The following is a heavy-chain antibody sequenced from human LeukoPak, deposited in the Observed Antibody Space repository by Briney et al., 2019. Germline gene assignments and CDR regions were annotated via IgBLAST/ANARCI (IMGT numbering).Heavy chain of an antibody. D-gene: IGHD1-26*01. CDR2: ISGGGGST. CDR3: AKGGKWDVTPFDY. CDR1: GFTFSGYA. V-gene: IGHV3-23*01. Sequence: GSLRLSCAASGFTFSGYAMSWVRQAPGKGLEWVSTISGGGGSTYYADSVEGRFTISRDNSKNTLYLQVNSLRAEDTAVYYCAKGGKWDVTPFDYWGQGTLVTVSS. J-gene: IGHJ4*02.